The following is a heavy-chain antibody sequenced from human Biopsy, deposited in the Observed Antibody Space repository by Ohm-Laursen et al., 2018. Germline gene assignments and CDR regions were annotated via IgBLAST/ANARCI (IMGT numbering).Heavy chain of an antibody. CDR1: GGSISNNNYY. Sequence: GTLSLTWTVSGGSISNNNYYWGWIRQPPGKGLGWIGYIYFTGRTSYNPSLKSRVTMSLDRSKSQVSLRMNSVTAADTAVYYCARARIKASGVLIPETYYFDSWGQGTLVTVSS. J-gene: IGHJ4*02. V-gene: IGHV4-61*05. D-gene: IGHD3-3*01. CDR2: IYFTGRT. CDR3: ARARIKASGVLIPETYYFDS.